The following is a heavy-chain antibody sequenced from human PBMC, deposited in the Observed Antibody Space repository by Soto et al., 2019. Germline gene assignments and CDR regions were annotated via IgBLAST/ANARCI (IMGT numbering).Heavy chain of an antibody. CDR2: ISANSGNT. V-gene: IGHV1-8*02. CDR3: ARGGNLLWFGEFYYMDV. CDR1: GYTFTSNG. J-gene: IGHJ6*03. Sequence: GASVKVSCKASGYTFTSNGISWVRQAPGQGLEWMGWISANSGNTSYAQKLQGRVTMTRNTSISTAYMELSSLRSEDTAVYYCARGGNLLWFGEFYYMDVWGKGTTVTVSS. D-gene: IGHD3-10*01.